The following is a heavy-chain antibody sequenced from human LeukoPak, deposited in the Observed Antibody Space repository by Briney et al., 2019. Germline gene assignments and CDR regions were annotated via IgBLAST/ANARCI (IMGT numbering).Heavy chain of an antibody. CDR1: GFTFSTYG. CDR3: AKGKGPKHCSGGSCYVAGYYYYMDV. Sequence: PGGTLRLSCAASGFTFSTYGMTWVRQAPGKGLEWVAVISYDGSNKYYADSVKGRFTISRDNSKNTLYLQMNSLRAEDTAVYYCAKGKGPKHCSGGSCYVAGYYYYMDVWGKGTTVTVSS. CDR2: ISYDGSNK. J-gene: IGHJ6*03. V-gene: IGHV3-30*18. D-gene: IGHD2-15*01.